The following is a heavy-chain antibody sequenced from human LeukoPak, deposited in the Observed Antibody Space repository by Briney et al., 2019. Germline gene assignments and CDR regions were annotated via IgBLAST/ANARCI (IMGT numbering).Heavy chain of an antibody. CDR3: ARKWELGMGAFDI. D-gene: IGHD1-26*01. J-gene: IGHJ3*02. CDR2: ISYDGSNK. V-gene: IGHV3-30*03. Sequence: PGGSLRLSCAASGFTFSSYGMHWVRQAPGKGLEWVAVISYDGSNKYYADSVKGRFTISRDNSKNTPYLQMNSLRAEDTAVYYCARKWELGMGAFDIWGQGTMVTVSS. CDR1: GFTFSSYG.